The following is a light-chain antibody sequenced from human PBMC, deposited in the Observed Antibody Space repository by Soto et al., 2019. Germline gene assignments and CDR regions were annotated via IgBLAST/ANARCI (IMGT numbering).Light chain of an antibody. J-gene: IGLJ2*01. V-gene: IGLV1-51*01. CDR3: GTSDTGLGNVV. CDR2: YTN. Sequence: QSVLTQPPSVSAAPGQKVTISCSGSGSNIGKYDLSWYLQLPGATPKLLIYYTNNRPSGVPDRFSAAKSCTTATLRIAGLLTGDEADDFCGTSDTGLGNVVFGAGTQLTVL. CDR1: GSNIGKYD.